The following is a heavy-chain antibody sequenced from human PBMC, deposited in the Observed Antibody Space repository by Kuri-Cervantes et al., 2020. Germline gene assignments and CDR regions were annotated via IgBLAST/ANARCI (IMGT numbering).Heavy chain of an antibody. CDR1: GFSLSTSGVG. D-gene: IGHD3-9*01. CDR3: AHRVLRYFDWSKDYFDY. J-gene: IGHJ4*02. CDR2: IYWDDDK. Sequence: SGPTLVTPTQTLTLTCTFSGFSLSTSGVGVGWIRQPPGKALEWLALIYWDDDKRYSPSLKSRLTITKDTSKNQVVLTMTNIDPVDTATYYCAHRVLRYFDWSKDYFDYWGQGTLVTVSS. V-gene: IGHV2-5*02.